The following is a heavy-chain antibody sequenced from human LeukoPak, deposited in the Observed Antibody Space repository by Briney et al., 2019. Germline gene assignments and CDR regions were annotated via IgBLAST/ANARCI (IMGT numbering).Heavy chain of an antibody. CDR3: ARVLRYFDWSDVAYYFDF. V-gene: IGHV4-4*02. Sequence: SETLSLTCAVSGGSISRSHWWSWVRQPPGKGLEWIGEIYHSGSTNYNPPLKSRVTISVDKSKNQFSLKLSSVTVADTAVYYCARVLRYFDWSDVAYYFDFWGRGTLVTVSS. CDR1: GGSISRSHW. J-gene: IGHJ4*02. D-gene: IGHD3-9*01. CDR2: IYHSGST.